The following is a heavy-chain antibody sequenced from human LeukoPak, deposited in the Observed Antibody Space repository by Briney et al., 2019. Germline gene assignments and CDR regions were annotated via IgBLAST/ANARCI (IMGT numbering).Heavy chain of an antibody. CDR1: GFTFSSYS. V-gene: IGHV3-48*02. Sequence: GGSLRLSCAASGFTFSSYSMNWVRQAPGEGMEWVSYISTSSSTIYYADSVKGRFTISRDNAKNSLYLQMNSLRDEDTAVYYCARDYRSSSGWTLDYWGQGTLVTVSS. CDR2: ISTSSSTI. D-gene: IGHD6-19*01. CDR3: ARDYRSSSGWTLDY. J-gene: IGHJ4*02.